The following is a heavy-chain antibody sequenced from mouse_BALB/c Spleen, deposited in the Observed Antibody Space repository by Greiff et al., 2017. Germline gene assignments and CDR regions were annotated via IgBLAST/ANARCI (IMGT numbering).Heavy chain of an antibody. V-gene: IGHV1-7*01. J-gene: IGHJ4*01. Sequence: VQLVESGADLAKPGASVKMSCKASGYTFTSYWMHWVKQRPGQGLEWIGYINPSTGYTEYNQKFKDKATLTADKSSSTAYMQLSSLTSEDSAVYYCARSYYSPHYYAMDYWGQGTSVTVSS. D-gene: IGHD2-12*01. CDR1: GYTFTSYW. CDR3: ARSYYSPHYYAMDY. CDR2: INPSTGYT.